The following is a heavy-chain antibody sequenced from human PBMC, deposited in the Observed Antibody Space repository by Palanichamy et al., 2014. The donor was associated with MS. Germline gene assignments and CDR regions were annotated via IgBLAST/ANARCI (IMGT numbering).Heavy chain of an antibody. CDR1: GSTFSNYW. D-gene: IGHD2-2*01. J-gene: IGHJ4*02. Sequence: EVQLVESGGGLVKPGGSLRLTCAASGSTFSNYWMNWVRQAPGKGLEWVSSISPRTGYISYGDSVKGRFTISRDNTKNSLSLQMNNLRAEDTAVYYCAGLNRGCSMTTCQTDRGASRGDYWGQGILVTVPS. V-gene: IGHV3-21*01. CDR3: AGLNRGCSMTTCQTDRGASRGDY. CDR2: ISPRTGYI.